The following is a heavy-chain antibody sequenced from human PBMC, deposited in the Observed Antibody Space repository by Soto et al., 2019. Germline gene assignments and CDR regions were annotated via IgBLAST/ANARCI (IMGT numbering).Heavy chain of an antibody. J-gene: IGHJ4*02. CDR3: ARGTSVLAYCGGDCSHFDY. V-gene: IGHV3-21*01. CDR2: ISSSSSYI. D-gene: IGHD2-21*02. Sequence: PVGSLRLSGAASGFTFSSYSMNWVRQAPGKGLEWVSSISSSSSYIYYADAVKGRFTISRDNANNSLYLQMNSLRAEDTAVYYCARGTSVLAYCGGDCSHFDYWGQGTLVTVSS. CDR1: GFTFSSYS.